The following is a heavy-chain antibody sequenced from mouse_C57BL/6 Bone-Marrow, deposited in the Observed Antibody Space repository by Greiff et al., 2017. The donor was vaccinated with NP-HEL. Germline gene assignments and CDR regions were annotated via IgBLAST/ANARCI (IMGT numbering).Heavy chain of an antibody. D-gene: IGHD1-1*01. CDR2: IDPSDSYT. Sequence: QVQLQQPGAELVKPGASVKLSCKASGYTFTSYWMQWVKQRPGQGLEWIGDIDPSDSYTNYNQKVKGKATLTVDTSYSTAYMQLSRLTSEDAAVYYGVRRAVVAMGDYWGQCTTLTVSS. J-gene: IGHJ2*01. CDR3: VRRAVVAMGDY. CDR1: GYTFTSYW. V-gene: IGHV1-50*01.